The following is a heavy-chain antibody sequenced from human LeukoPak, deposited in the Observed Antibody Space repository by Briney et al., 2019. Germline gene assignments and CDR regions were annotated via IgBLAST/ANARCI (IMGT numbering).Heavy chain of an antibody. CDR1: GGSFSGYY. CDR2: INHSGST. Sequence: SSETLSLTCAVYGGSFSGYYWSWIRQPPGKGLEWIGEINHSGSTNYNPSLKSRVTISVDTSKNQFSLKLSSVTAADTAVYYCARDNGGAFDPWGQGTLVTVSS. J-gene: IGHJ5*02. CDR3: ARDNGGAFDP. V-gene: IGHV4-34*01. D-gene: IGHD3-16*01.